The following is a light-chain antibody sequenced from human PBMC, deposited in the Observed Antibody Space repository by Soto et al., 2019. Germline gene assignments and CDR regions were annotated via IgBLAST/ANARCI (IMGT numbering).Light chain of an antibody. CDR1: NSDVGSYSL. CDR2: EGS. Sequence: QSVLTQPASVSGSPGQSITISCTGTNSDVGSYSLVSWYQQHPGEAPKLIIYEGSKRPSGVSNRFSGSKSVNTASLTISGVQPEDEADYHCSSYTTIKTVVFGGGTKVTVL. J-gene: IGLJ2*01. V-gene: IGLV2-14*02. CDR3: SSYTTIKTVV.